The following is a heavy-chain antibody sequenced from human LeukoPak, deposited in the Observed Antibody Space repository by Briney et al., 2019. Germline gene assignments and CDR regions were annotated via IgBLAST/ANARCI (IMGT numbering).Heavy chain of an antibody. CDR2: VYPSGGRT. V-gene: IGHV1-46*01. J-gene: IGHJ6*03. D-gene: IGHD6-25*01. CDR1: GYTFTSYY. CDR3: ARGSGGAYYMDV. Sequence: ASVKVSCTASGYTFTSYYMHWVRQAPGQGLEWVGIVYPSGGRTSYAQKFQGRVTMTRDMSTSTVYMEQSRLRSEDTAIYFCARGSGGAYYMDVWGKGTTVTVSS.